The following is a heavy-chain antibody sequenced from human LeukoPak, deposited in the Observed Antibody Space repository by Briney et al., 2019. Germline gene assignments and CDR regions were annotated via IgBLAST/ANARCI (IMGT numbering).Heavy chain of an antibody. CDR1: GGSISSYY. V-gene: IGHV4-59*01. J-gene: IGHJ2*01. CDR3: ARAVSSSWYYWYFDL. Sequence: PSETLSLTCTVSGGSISSYYWSWIRQPPGKGLEWIGYIYYSGSTNYNPSLKSRVTISVDTSKNQFSLKLSSVTAADTAVYYCARAVSSSWYYWYFDLWGRGTLVTVSS. CDR2: IYYSGST. D-gene: IGHD6-13*01.